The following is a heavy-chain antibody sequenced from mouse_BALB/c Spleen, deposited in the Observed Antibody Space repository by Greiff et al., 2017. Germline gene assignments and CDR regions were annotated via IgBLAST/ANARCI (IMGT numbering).Heavy chain of an antibody. Sequence: QVQLKESGPGLVAPSQSLSITCTVSGFSLTSYGVHWVRQPPGKGLEWLGVIWAGGSTNYNSALMSRLSISKDNSKSQVFLKMNSLQTDDTAMYYCARDLYYDYDEGTWFAYWGQGTLVTVSA. CDR3: ARDLYYDYDEGTWFAY. J-gene: IGHJ3*01. V-gene: IGHV2-9*02. D-gene: IGHD2-4*01. CDR1: GFSLTSYG. CDR2: IWAGGST.